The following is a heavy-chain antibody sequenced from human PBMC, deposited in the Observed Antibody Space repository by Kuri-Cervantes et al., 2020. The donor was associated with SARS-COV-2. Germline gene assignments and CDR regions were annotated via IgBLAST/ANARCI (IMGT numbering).Heavy chain of an antibody. V-gene: IGHV4-61*02. CDR3: ARGGSGNYPNLLGY. D-gene: IGHD4-11*01. CDR2: IYTSGST. J-gene: IGHJ4*02. CDR1: GYSISSGYY. Sequence: SETLSLTCTVSGYSISSGYYWGWIRQPAGKGLEWIGRIYTSGSTNYNPPLKSRVTISVGTSKNQFSLKLSSVTAADTAVYYCARGGSGNYPNLLGYWGQGTLVTVSS.